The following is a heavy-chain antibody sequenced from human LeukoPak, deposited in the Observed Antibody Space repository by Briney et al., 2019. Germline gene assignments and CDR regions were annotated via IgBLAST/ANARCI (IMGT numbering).Heavy chain of an antibody. CDR2: IYTSGST. V-gene: IGHV4-4*07. J-gene: IGHJ4*02. Sequence: PSETLSLTCTVSGGSISSYYWSWIRQPAVKGLEWIGRIYTSGSTNYNPSLKSRVTMSVDTSKNQFSLKLSSVTAADTAVYYCARGRRPDYYGSGSYYGSANSFDYWGQGTLVTVSS. CDR1: GGSISSYY. D-gene: IGHD3-10*01. CDR3: ARGRRPDYYGSGSYYGSANSFDY.